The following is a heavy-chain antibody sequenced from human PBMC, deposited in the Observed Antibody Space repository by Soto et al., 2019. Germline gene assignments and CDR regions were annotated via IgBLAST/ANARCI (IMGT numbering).Heavy chain of an antibody. Sequence: PGGSLRLSCAASGFTVSNNYMSWVRQAPGKGLEWVSLIYSGGSTFYADSVKGRLTISRDNSKNTLFLQMNSLRAEDTAVYFCATYTSLDYWGQGTLVTVS. CDR2: IYSGGST. CDR1: GFTVSNNY. D-gene: IGHD2-2*02. J-gene: IGHJ4*02. V-gene: IGHV3-53*01. CDR3: ATYTSLDY.